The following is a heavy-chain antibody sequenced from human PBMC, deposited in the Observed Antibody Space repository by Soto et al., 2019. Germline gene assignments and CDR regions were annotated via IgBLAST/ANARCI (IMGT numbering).Heavy chain of an antibody. CDR3: TSFEEQWVIGGAYFDS. D-gene: IGHD6-19*01. V-gene: IGHV1-69*01. CDR2: IIPTFATV. CDR1: GGSFSTST. Sequence: QVQLVQSGAEVKKPGSSVKVSCKASGGSFSTSTISWVRQAPGQGLEWMGGIIPTFATVNYAQKFQGRVTITADESTSTAYMELKSLRSEDTPVFYCTSFEEQWVIGGAYFDSWGQGTLVTVSS. J-gene: IGHJ4*02.